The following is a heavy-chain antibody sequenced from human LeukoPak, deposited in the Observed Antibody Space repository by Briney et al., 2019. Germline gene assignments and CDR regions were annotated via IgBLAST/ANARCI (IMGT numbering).Heavy chain of an antibody. CDR1: GDTIRNYA. J-gene: IGHJ2*01. D-gene: IGHD3-10*01. V-gene: IGHV1-69*04. CDR3: ARDGYYGSGKKDL. Sequence: GASVKVSCKASGDTIRNYAISWVRQAPGQGLEWMGTIIPIVTITNYAQKFQDRVTITADKSTSTAYMELRSLRSDDTAVYYCARDGYYGSGKKDLWGRGTLVTVSS. CDR2: IIPIVTIT.